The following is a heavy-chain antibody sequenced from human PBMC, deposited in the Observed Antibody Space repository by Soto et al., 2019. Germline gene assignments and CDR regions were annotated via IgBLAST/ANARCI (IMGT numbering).Heavy chain of an antibody. CDR2: LSYDGRNK. J-gene: IGHJ6*02. CDR1: GFTFTNYG. Sequence: QVQLVESGGGVVQPGRSLRLSCAASGFTFTNYGMHWVRQAPGKGLEFVAVLSYDGRNKYYGDSVKGRFTISRDNSKNTLYLQMNSLTPKDTAVYFCAKDLREIPRLGDYFGMDVWGQGTTVTVSS. D-gene: IGHD3-16*01. CDR3: AKDLREIPRLGDYFGMDV. V-gene: IGHV3-30*18.